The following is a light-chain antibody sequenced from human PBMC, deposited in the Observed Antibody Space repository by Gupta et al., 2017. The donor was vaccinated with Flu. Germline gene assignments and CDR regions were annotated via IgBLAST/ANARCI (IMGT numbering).Light chain of an antibody. J-gene: IGKJ2*01. CDR2: TAS. CDR1: QGISSY. V-gene: IGKV1-9*01. CDR3: QQFNSYPYT. Sequence: PSLLSASVGDTVTITCRASQGISSYLGWYQQKPGKAPNLLIYTASNLQSGVPSRFSGSGSGRQFTLTIRSLQPEDFATYFCQQFNSYPYTFGQGTKVEIK.